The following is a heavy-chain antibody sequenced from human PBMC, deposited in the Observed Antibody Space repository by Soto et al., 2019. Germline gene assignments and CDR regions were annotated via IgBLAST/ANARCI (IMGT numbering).Heavy chain of an antibody. V-gene: IGHV1-24*01. J-gene: IGHJ4*02. Sequence: ASVKVSCKVSGYTLTELSMHWVRQAPGKGLEWMGGFDPEDGETIYAQKFQGRVTMTEDTSTDTAYMELSSLRSEDTAVYYCETVALYDILTGYLDYWGQGTLVTVSS. CDR2: FDPEDGET. D-gene: IGHD3-9*01. CDR3: ETVALYDILTGYLDY. CDR1: GYTLTELS.